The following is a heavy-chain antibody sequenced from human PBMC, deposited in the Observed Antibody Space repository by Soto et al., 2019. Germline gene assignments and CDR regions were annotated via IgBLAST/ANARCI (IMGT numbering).Heavy chain of an antibody. Sequence: PSQTLSLTCAISGDSVSSNSAAWNWIRQSPSRGLEWLGRTYYRSKWYNDYAVSVKSRITINPDTSKNQFSLQLNSVTPEDTAVYSCARGTDFREASNPYSYYYGMDVWGQGPRVTAAS. CDR2: TYYRSKWYN. CDR3: ARGTDFREASNPYSYYYGMDV. CDR1: GDSVSSNSAA. J-gene: IGHJ6*02. V-gene: IGHV6-1*01. D-gene: IGHD3-3*01.